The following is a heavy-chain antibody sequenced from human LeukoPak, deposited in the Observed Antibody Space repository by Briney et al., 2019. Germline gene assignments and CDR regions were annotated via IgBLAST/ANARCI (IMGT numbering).Heavy chain of an antibody. Sequence: PSETLSLTCTVSGGSISSSSYYWGWIRQPPGKGLEWIGSIYYSGSTYYNPSLKSRVTISVDTSKNQFSLKLSSVTAADTAVYYCARGAGRTGTTLMGYWGQGTLVTVSS. CDR1: GGSISSSSYY. V-gene: IGHV4-39*07. CDR3: ARGAGRTGTTLMGY. D-gene: IGHD1-7*01. J-gene: IGHJ4*02. CDR2: IYYSGST.